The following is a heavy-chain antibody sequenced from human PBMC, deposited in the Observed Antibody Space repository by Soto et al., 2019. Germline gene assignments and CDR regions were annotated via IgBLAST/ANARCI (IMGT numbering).Heavy chain of an antibody. CDR3: QSYCSGGSCFRTNAFAF. CDR1: GFTFSTYG. CDR2: VSGSRDDT. D-gene: IGHD2-15*01. Sequence: GGSLRLSCAASGFTFSTYGMSWVRQAPGKGLEWVGVVSGSRDDTYYADSVKGRFTVSRDNSKNTLYLQMHSLRAEDTAVYYCQSYCSGGSCFRTNAFAFWGQGTRVTVSS. J-gene: IGHJ3*01. V-gene: IGHV3-23*01.